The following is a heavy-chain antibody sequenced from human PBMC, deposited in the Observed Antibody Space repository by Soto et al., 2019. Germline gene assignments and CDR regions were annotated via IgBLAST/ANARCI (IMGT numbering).Heavy chain of an antibody. CDR1: GLTFSTYG. J-gene: IGHJ5*02. Sequence: QVQLVESGGGVVQPGRSLRLSCAASGLTFSTYGMHWVRQSPGKVLEWVAFIWYDGINKKYADSVKGRFTISRDNSKNMVFLEMNSLRVEDTAVYHCARDPIHGSGLFDAWGQGTLVTVSS. CDR2: IWYDGINK. CDR3: ARDPIHGSGLFDA. V-gene: IGHV3-33*01. D-gene: IGHD3-10*01.